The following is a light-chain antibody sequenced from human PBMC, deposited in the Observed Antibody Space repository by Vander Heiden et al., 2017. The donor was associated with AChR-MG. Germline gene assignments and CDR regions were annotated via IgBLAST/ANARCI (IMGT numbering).Light chain of an antibody. V-gene: IGKV1-5*03. CDR1: QSISNR. CDR3: QQYNSYSRT. J-gene: IGKJ1*01. Sequence: DIQMTQSPSTLSASVGDRVTITCRASQSISNRLAWYQQKAGKAPKLLIYKASSLQSGVPSRFSGSGSGTEFTLTISSLQPDDFATYYCQQYNSYSRTFGQGTKVEIK. CDR2: KAS.